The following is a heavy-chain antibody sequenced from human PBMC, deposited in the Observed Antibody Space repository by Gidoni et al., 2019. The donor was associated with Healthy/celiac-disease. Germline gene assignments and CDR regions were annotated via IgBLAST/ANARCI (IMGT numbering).Heavy chain of an antibody. CDR2: IYYSGST. J-gene: IGHJ5*02. CDR3: ARVWTATRGWFDP. V-gene: IGHV4-31*03. Sequence: QVQLQESGPGLVKPSQALSLTCTVSGGSISSGGYYWSWIRQHPGKGLEWIGYIYYSGSTYYHPSLKSRVTISVDTYKNQFSLKLSSVTAADTAVYYCARVWTATRGWFDPWGQGTLVTVSS. D-gene: IGHD2-21*02. CDR1: GGSISSGGYY.